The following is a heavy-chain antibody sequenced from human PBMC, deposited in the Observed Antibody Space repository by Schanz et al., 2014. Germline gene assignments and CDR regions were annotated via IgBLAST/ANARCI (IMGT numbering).Heavy chain of an antibody. CDR3: AKGMGYCSGGTCYDYYYYGLDV. D-gene: IGHD2-15*01. CDR2: ISHSGGSK. J-gene: IGHJ6*02. Sequence: EVHLVESGGGLVKRGGSLRLSCAASGFTFNSYAMTWVRQAPGKGLEWVSSISHSGGSKYYADSVKGRFTISRDNSENTLYLQMNSLSADDTAVFYCAKGMGYCSGGTCYDYYYYGLDVWGQGTTVTVSS. CDR1: GFTFNSYA. V-gene: IGHV3-23*04.